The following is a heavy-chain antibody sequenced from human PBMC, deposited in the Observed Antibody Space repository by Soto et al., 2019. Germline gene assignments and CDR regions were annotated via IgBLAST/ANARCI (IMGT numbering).Heavy chain of an antibody. J-gene: IGHJ6*03. V-gene: IGHV3-23*01. CDR1: GFTFSSYA. CDR3: AKVSLMVYAMDANTNYMDV. D-gene: IGHD2-8*01. CDR2: ISGSGGST. Sequence: SGGSLRLSCAASGFTFSSYAMSWVRQAPGKGLEWVSAISGSGGSTYYADSVKGRFTISRDNSKNTLYLQMNSLRAEDTAVYYCAKVSLMVYAMDANTNYMDVWGKGTTVTVSS.